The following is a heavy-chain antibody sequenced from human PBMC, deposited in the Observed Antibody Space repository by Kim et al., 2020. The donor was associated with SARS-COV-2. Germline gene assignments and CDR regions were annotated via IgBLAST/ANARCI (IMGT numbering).Heavy chain of an antibody. Sequence: GGSLRLSCAASGFTFSSHGMHWVRQAPGKGLEWVAVIWYDGSEKYYADSVKGRFTISRDNSKNTLYLQMNSLRAEDTAVYYCAAITVAGTSATFDYWGQGILVTVSS. CDR1: GFTFSSHG. CDR3: AAITVAGTSATFDY. J-gene: IGHJ4*02. CDR2: IWYDGSEK. D-gene: IGHD6-19*01. V-gene: IGHV3-33*01.